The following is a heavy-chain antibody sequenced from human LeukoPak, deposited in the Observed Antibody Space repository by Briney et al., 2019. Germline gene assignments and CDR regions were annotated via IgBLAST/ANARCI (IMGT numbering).Heavy chain of an antibody. Sequence: GGSLRLSCAASGFTFSSYAMSWVRQAPGKGLEWVSAISGSGGSTYYADSVKGRFTISRDNSKNTLYLQMNSLKTEDTAVYYCTTDREYYDSSGDRYWGQGTLVTVSS. V-gene: IGHV3-23*01. CDR3: TTDREYYDSSGDRY. J-gene: IGHJ4*02. D-gene: IGHD3-22*01. CDR1: GFTFSSYA. CDR2: ISGSGGST.